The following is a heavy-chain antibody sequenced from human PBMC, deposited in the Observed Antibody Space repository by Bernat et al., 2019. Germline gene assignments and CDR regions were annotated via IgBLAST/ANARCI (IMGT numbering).Heavy chain of an antibody. CDR2: IYVDSST. J-gene: IGHJ4*02. CDR1: GFTVSTNY. CDR3: TRVNRGLNWNYRDDY. V-gene: IGHV3-66*01. D-gene: IGHD1-7*01. Sequence: EVHLVESGGGLVQPGGSLRLSCAASGFTVSTNYMSWVRQAPGKGLEWVSLIYVDSSTYSADSVRGRFTISRDNSKNTLYFQMNSLRAEDTAVYYCTRVNRGLNWNYRDDYWGQGTLVTVSS.